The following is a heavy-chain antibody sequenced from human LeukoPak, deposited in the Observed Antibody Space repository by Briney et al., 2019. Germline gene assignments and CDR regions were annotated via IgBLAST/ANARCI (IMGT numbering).Heavy chain of an antibody. J-gene: IGHJ3*02. CDR1: GGTFSSYA. CDR3: ARDFGDDAYDI. D-gene: IGHD3-10*01. Sequence: ASVKVSCKASGGTFSSYAISWVRQAPGQGLEWMGGIIPIFGTANYAQKFQGRVTITADKSTSTAYMELRSLRSDDTAVYYCARDFGDDAYDIWGQGTMVTVSS. V-gene: IGHV1-69*06. CDR2: IIPIFGTA.